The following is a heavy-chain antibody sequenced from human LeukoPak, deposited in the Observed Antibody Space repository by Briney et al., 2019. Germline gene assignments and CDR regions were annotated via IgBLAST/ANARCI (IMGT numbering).Heavy chain of an antibody. J-gene: IGHJ3*02. CDR1: GILVSSNY. CDR3: ARRERLGYSYGRGTLDI. D-gene: IGHD5-18*01. V-gene: IGHV3-66*01. Sequence: GGSLRLSCVASGILVSSNYMSWVRQAPGKGLEWVSFVDSTGSTYYADSVKGRFTISRDNSRNTLYLQMNSLRVEDTAVYYCARRERLGYSYGRGTLDIWGQGTMVTVSS. CDR2: VDSTGST.